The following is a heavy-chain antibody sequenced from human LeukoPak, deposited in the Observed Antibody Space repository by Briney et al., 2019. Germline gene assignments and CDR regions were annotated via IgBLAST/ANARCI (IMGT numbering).Heavy chain of an antibody. Sequence: KPSETLSLTCTVSGGSISSYYWSWIRQPPGKGLEWIGYIYYSGSTNYNPSLKSRVTISVDTSKNQFSLKLSSVTTADTAVYYCARHTPGGDPLRFLSPWGQGTLVTVSS. D-gene: IGHD3-3*01. CDR3: ARHTPGGDPLRFLSP. J-gene: IGHJ4*02. V-gene: IGHV4-59*08. CDR1: GGSISSYY. CDR2: IYYSGST.